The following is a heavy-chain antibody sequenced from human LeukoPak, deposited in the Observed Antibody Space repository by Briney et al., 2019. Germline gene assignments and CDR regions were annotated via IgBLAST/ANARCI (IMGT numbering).Heavy chain of an antibody. Sequence: GGSLRLSCAASGFTFSSYAMHWVRQAPGKGLEWVAFIRSDESNKYYADSVKGRFTISRDDSKGTLYLQMNSLRAEDTAVYYCANPLVGVPDYWGQGTLVTVSS. V-gene: IGHV3-30*02. D-gene: IGHD1-26*01. CDR2: IRSDESNK. CDR3: ANPLVGVPDY. CDR1: GFTFSSYA. J-gene: IGHJ4*02.